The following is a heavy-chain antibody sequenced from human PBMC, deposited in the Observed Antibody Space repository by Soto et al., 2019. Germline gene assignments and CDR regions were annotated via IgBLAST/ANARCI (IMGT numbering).Heavy chain of an antibody. CDR1: GGSISSSSYY. CDR3: ARRLSSSWFDP. CDR2: IYYSGST. J-gene: IGHJ5*02. Sequence: SETLSLTCTVSGGSISSSSYYWGWIRQPPGKGLEWIGSIYYSGSTYYNPSLKSRVTISVDTSKNQFSLKLSSVTAADTAVYYCARRLSSSWFDPWGQGTLVTVSS. V-gene: IGHV4-39*01.